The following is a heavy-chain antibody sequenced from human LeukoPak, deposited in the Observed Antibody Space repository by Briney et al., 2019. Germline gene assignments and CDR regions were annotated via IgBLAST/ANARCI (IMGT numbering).Heavy chain of an antibody. D-gene: IGHD3-22*01. CDR2: IYYSGST. CDR1: GGSISSYY. CDR3: ARTGYYYDSSGYYPDWFDP. J-gene: IGHJ5*02. V-gene: IGHV4-59*08. Sequence: PSETLSLTCTVSGGSISSYYWSWIRQPPGKGLEWIGYIYYSGSTNYNPSLKSRVTISVDTSKNQFSLKLSSVTAADTAVYYCARTGYYYDSSGYYPDWFDPWGQGTLVTVSS.